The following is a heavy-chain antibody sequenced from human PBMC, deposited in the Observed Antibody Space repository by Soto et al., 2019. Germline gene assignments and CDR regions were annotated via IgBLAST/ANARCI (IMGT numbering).Heavy chain of an antibody. Sequence: PSETLSLTCTVSGGSTSSYYWSWIRQPPGKGLKWIGYIYYSGNTNYNPSLKSRVTISVDTSKNQFSLKLSSVTAADTAVYYCARAAAGLSPSENWFHPWGQGTLV. V-gene: IGHV4-59*01. J-gene: IGHJ5*02. CDR3: ARAAAGLSPSENWFHP. CDR2: IYYSGNT. CDR1: GGSTSSYY. D-gene: IGHD6-13*01.